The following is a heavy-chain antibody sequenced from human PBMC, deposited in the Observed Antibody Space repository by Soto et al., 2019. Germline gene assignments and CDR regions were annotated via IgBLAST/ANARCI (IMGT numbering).Heavy chain of an antibody. Sequence: EVQLVESGGGLVKPGGSLRLSCAASGFNFNSYTINWVRQAPGKPLEWLSSISSSGYIFSTDSVRARFTISRDNAKNSVYLQITSLRAEDTAVYFCASDCSGGSCYPGMDVCGKGATVNVSS. D-gene: IGHD2-15*01. CDR2: ISSSGYI. J-gene: IGHJ6*04. CDR3: ASDCSGGSCYPGMDV. V-gene: IGHV3-21*01. CDR1: GFNFNSYT.